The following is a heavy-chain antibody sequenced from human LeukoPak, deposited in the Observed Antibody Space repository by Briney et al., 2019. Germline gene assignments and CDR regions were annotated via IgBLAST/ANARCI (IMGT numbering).Heavy chain of an antibody. V-gene: IGHV3-21*04. Sequence: GGSLRLSCAASGFTFSSYSMNWVRQAPGKGLEWVSSISSSSSHTNYADSVKGRFTISRDNTKNSLYLQMNSLRADDTAVYYCARESTVVIPGYYFDFWGQGSLVTVSS. J-gene: IGHJ4*02. CDR1: GFTFSSYS. CDR2: ISSSSSHT. D-gene: IGHD4-23*01. CDR3: ARESTVVIPGYYFDF.